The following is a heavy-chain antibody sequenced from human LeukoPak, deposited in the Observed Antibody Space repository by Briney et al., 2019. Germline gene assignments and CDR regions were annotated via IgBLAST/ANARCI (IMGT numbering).Heavy chain of an antibody. Sequence: GGSLGLSYAASGFTFSSYEMNWVRQAPGRGLEWVSYISSSGSTIYYADSVKGRFTISRDNAKNSLYLQMNSLRAEDTAVYYCAELGITMIGGVWGKGTTVTISS. D-gene: IGHD3-10*02. J-gene: IGHJ6*04. CDR3: AELGITMIGGV. CDR2: ISSSGSTI. V-gene: IGHV3-48*03. CDR1: GFTFSSYE.